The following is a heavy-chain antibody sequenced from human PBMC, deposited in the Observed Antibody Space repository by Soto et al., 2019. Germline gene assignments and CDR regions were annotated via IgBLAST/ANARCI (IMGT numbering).Heavy chain of an antibody. CDR3: ARGGYSSSWYLRGYYYGMDV. V-gene: IGHV4-34*01. D-gene: IGHD6-13*01. J-gene: IGHJ6*02. Sequence: SSKTLSLTCSVYVGSCSGYYWSWIRQPPGKGLEWIGEINHSGSTNYNPSLKSRVTIPVDTSKNQFSLKLSSVTAADTAVYYCARGGYSSSWYLRGYYYGMDVWGQGTTVTVSS. CDR1: VGSCSGYY. CDR2: INHSGST.